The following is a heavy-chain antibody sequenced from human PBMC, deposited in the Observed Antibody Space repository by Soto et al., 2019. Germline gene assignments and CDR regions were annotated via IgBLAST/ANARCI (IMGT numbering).Heavy chain of an antibody. CDR3: ARDGRFSSGLTNYYYYGMDV. Sequence: GGSLRLSCAASGFTVSSNYMSWVRQAPGKGLEWVSVIYSGGSTYYADSVKGRFTISRHNSKNTLYLQMNSLRAEDTAVYYCARDGRFSSGLTNYYYYGMDVWGQGTTVTVSS. V-gene: IGHV3-53*04. CDR1: GFTVSSNY. CDR2: IYSGGST. J-gene: IGHJ6*02. D-gene: IGHD6-19*01.